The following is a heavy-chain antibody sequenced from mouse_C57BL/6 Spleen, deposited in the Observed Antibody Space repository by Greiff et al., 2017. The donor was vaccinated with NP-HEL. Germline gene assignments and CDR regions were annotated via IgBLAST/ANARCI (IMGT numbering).Heavy chain of an antibody. CDR2: INPGSGGT. CDR1: GYAFTNYL. D-gene: IGHD1-1*01. Sequence: VQLQQSGAELVRPGTSVKVSCKASGYAFTNYLIEWVKQRPGQGLEWIGVINPGSGGTNYNEKFKGKATLTADKSSSTAYMQLRSLTSEDSAVYFCARWGYYGSSPYAMDYWGQGTSVTVSS. V-gene: IGHV1-54*01. J-gene: IGHJ4*01. CDR3: ARWGYYGSSPYAMDY.